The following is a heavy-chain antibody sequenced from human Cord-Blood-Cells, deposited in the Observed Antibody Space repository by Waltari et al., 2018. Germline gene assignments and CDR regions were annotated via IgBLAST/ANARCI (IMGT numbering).Heavy chain of an antibody. CDR1: GFTVSSNY. CDR3: ARDTLRGRGMGAFNI. Sequence: EVQLVESGGGLIQPGGSLRLSCAASGFTVSSNYMSWVRQAPGKGLEWVSVIYSGGSTYYADSVKGRFTISRDNSKNTLYLQMNSLRAEDTAVYYCARDTLRGRGMGAFNIWGQGTMVTVSS. D-gene: IGHD3-16*01. V-gene: IGHV3-53*01. J-gene: IGHJ3*02. CDR2: IYSGGST.